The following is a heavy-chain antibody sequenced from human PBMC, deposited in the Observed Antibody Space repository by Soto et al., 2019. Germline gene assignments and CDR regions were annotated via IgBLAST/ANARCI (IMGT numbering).Heavy chain of an antibody. D-gene: IGHD3-3*01. CDR2: ISGSGGST. J-gene: IGHJ6*02. Sequence: GGSLRLSCADSGFTFSSYAMSWVRQAQGKGLVWVSAISGSGGSTYYSDSVKGRFTISRDNSKNTLYLQMNSLRAEDTAVYYCAKDRDFWSGYSGNYYYYGMDVWGQGTTVTVSS. V-gene: IGHV3-23*01. CDR1: GFTFSSYA. CDR3: AKDRDFWSGYSGNYYYYGMDV.